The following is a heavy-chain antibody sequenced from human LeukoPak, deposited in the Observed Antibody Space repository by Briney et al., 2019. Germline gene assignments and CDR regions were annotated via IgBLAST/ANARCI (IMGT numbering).Heavy chain of an antibody. Sequence: GGSLRLSCAASGFTFSSYSMNWVRQAPGKGLEWVSSISSSSSYIYYADSVKGRFTISRDNAKNSLYLQMNSLRAGDTAVYYCAREPKTPLYDSSGDDAFDIWGQGTMVTVSS. CDR1: GFTFSSYS. D-gene: IGHD3-22*01. J-gene: IGHJ3*02. V-gene: IGHV3-21*01. CDR3: AREPKTPLYDSSGDDAFDI. CDR2: ISSSSSYI.